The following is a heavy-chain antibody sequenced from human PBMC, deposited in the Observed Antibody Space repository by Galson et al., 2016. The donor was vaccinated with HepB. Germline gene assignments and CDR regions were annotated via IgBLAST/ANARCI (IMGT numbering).Heavy chain of an antibody. J-gene: IGHJ6*04. V-gene: IGHV3-30-3*01. D-gene: IGHD3-3*01. Sequence: SLRLSCAASGFTFTSYAMHWVRQAPGKGLEWVAVISYDGSNKYYADSVKGRFTISRDNSKNTLYLQMNSLRAEDTAVYYCARGSFWSGQLIRNYYGMDAWGKGTTVTVSS. CDR1: GFTFTSYA. CDR2: ISYDGSNK. CDR3: ARGSFWSGQLIRNYYGMDA.